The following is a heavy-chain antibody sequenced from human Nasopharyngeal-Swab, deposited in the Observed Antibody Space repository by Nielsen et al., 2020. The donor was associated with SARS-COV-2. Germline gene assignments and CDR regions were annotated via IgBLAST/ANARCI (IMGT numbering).Heavy chain of an antibody. CDR2: IIPIFGTA. D-gene: IGHD6-25*01. V-gene: IGHV1-69*13. CDR1: GGTFSSYA. J-gene: IGHJ6*02. CDR3: ARDRIAAHSEDYYYGMDV. Sequence: SVKVSCRASGGTFSSYAISWVRQAPGQGLEWMGGIIPIFGTANYAQKFQGRVTITADESTSTAYMELSSLRSEDTAVYYCARDRIAAHSEDYYYGMDVWGQGTTVTVSS.